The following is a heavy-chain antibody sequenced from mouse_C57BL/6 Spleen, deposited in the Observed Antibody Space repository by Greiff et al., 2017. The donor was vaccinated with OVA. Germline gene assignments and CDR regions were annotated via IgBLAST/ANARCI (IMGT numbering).Heavy chain of an antibody. D-gene: IGHD2-10*01. Sequence: QVQLKQSGAELVKPGASVKISCKASGYAFSSYWMNWVKQRPGKGLEWIGQIYPGDGDTYYNGKFKGKATLTADKSSSTAYMQLRSLTTEDSAVYFCANAYYGNYYAKCCWGQGISVTVST. CDR1: GYAFSSYW. CDR2: IYPGDGDT. J-gene: IGHJ4*01. CDR3: ANAYYGNYYAKCC. V-gene: IGHV1-80*01.